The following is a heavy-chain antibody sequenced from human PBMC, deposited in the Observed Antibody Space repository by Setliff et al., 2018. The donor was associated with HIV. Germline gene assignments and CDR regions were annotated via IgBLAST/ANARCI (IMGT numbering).Heavy chain of an antibody. V-gene: IGHV3-21*04. CDR1: GFTFSSYS. CDR3: ARDQITMVRGVIPYAFDI. J-gene: IGHJ3*02. D-gene: IGHD3-10*01. Sequence: GGSLRLSCAASGFTFSSYSMNWVRQAPGKGLEWVSSISSSGSTIYYADSVKGRFTISRDNAKNSLYLQMNSLRAEDTAVYYCARDQITMVRGVIPYAFDIWGQGTMVTVSS. CDR2: ISSSGSTI.